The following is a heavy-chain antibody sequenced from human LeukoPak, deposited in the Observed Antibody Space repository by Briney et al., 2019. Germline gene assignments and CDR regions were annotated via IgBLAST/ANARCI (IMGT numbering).Heavy chain of an antibody. CDR2: IYPGDSDT. CDR3: ARLGRISTVEDS. V-gene: IGHV5-51*01. Sequence: GSISSHYWSWIRQSPGKGLEWIGIIYPGDSDTRYSQSFEGQVTISADKSISTAYLQWSSLNASDTGIYYCARLGRISTVEDSWGQGTLVTVSS. J-gene: IGHJ4*02. D-gene: IGHD1-14*01. CDR1: GSISSHYW.